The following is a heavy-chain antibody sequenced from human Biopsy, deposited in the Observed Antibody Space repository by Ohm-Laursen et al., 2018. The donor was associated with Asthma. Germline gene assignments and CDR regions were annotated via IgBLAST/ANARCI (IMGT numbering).Heavy chain of an antibody. D-gene: IGHD1-1*01. CDR1: GYTFTRYG. V-gene: IGHV1-18*01. CDR2: ISVYNGDT. CDR3: ARRSYNWDDIDS. J-gene: IGHJ4*02. Sequence: ASVKVSCKASGYTFTRYGIAWVRQAPGQGLEWVGWISVYNGDTNSAQKLQDRDTLTTDTYTDTAYMELRSLRSDDTAVYYCARRSYNWDDIDSWSQGTLVTVSS.